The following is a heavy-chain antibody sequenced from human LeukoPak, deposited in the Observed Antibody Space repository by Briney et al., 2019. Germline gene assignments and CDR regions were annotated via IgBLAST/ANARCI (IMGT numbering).Heavy chain of an antibody. V-gene: IGHV4-34*01. CDR3: ARGVTTVTTSWFDP. CDR2: INHSGST. Sequence: SETLSLTCAVHGGSFSGYYWSWIRQPPGKGLEWIGEINHSGSTNYNPSLKSRVTISVDTSKNQFSLKLSSVTAADTAVYYCARGVTTVTTSWFDPWGQGTLVTVSS. D-gene: IGHD4-11*01. CDR1: GGSFSGYY. J-gene: IGHJ5*02.